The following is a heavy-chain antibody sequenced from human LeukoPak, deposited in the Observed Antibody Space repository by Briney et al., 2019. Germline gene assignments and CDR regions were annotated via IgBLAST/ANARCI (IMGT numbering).Heavy chain of an antibody. CDR3: ARSVTMVRGVTSWNWFDP. CDR2: ISSNGGST. V-gene: IGHV3-64*01. D-gene: IGHD3-10*01. CDR1: GFTFSSYA. J-gene: IGHJ5*02. Sequence: PGGSLTLSCAASGFTFSSYAMHWVRQAPGKGLEYVSAISSNGGSTYYANSVKGRFTISRDNSKNTLYLQMGSLRAEDMAVYYCARSVTMVRGVTSWNWFDPWGQGMLVTASS.